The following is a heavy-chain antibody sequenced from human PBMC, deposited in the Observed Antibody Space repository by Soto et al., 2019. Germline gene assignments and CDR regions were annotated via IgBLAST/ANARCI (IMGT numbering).Heavy chain of an antibody. CDR2: IYYTEKT. Sequence: QVQLQQSGPGLVKPSETLSLTCTVSGGSISSYYWSWIRQPPGKGLDWIGYIYYTEKTNYNPSRKSRVTISVATSKNQFSLKLRSVTAADTGVYFCARARFQLLHPYYYGMDVWGQGTAVTVSS. CDR3: ARARFQLLHPYYYGMDV. CDR1: GGSISSYY. J-gene: IGHJ6*02. V-gene: IGHV4-59*01. D-gene: IGHD2-15*01.